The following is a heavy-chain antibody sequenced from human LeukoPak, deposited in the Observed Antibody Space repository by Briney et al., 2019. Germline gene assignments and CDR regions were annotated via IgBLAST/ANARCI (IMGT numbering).Heavy chain of an antibody. Sequence: GGSLRLSCAASGFTFSNSEMNWVRQAPGKGLVWVSRVNSDGSTTNYADSVKGRFTISRDNAENTLYMRMNSLRPEDTAVYYCARGYYSSSRFDSWGQGTLVTVSS. CDR3: ARGYYSSSRFDS. D-gene: IGHD6-13*01. CDR1: GFTFSNSE. V-gene: IGHV3-74*01. J-gene: IGHJ4*02. CDR2: VNSDGSTT.